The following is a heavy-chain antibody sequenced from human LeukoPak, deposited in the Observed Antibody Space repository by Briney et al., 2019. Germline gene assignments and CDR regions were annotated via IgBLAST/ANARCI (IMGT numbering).Heavy chain of an antibody. CDR1: GFTFSSYA. V-gene: IGHV3-9*01. Sequence: GGSLRLSCAASGFTFSSYAMSWVRQAPGKGLEWVSGISWNSGSIGYADSVKGRFTISRDNAKNSLYLQMNSLRAEDTALYYCAKDIVSWVRGVGVDYWGQGTLVTVSS. CDR2: ISWNSGSI. J-gene: IGHJ4*02. D-gene: IGHD3-10*01. CDR3: AKDIVSWVRGVGVDY.